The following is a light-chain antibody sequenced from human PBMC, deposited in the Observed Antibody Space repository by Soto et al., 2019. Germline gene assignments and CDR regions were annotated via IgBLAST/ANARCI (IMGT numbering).Light chain of an antibody. CDR2: DAS. J-gene: IGKJ1*01. CDR1: QSISSW. Sequence: DIQMTQSPSTLSASVGDRVTITGRASQSISSWLAWYQQKPGKAPKLLIYDASSLASGVPSRFSGSGSGTEFTLTISSLQPDDFASYYCQQYNSYWTFGQGTKVEI. CDR3: QQYNSYWT. V-gene: IGKV1-5*01.